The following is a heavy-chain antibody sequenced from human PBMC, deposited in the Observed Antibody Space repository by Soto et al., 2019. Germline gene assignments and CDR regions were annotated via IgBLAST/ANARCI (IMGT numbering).Heavy chain of an antibody. CDR1: GYTFTSYG. J-gene: IGHJ5*02. Sequence: GASVKVSCKASGYTFTSYGISWVRQAPGQGLEWMGWISAYNGNTNYAQKLQGRVIMTTDTSTSTAYMELRSLRSDDTAVYYCAREYDIFPGSWFDPWGQGTLVTVSS. V-gene: IGHV1-18*01. CDR2: ISAYNGNT. D-gene: IGHD3-9*01. CDR3: AREYDIFPGSWFDP.